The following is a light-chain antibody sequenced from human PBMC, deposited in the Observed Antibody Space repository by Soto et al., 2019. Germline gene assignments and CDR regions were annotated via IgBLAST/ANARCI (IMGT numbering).Light chain of an antibody. V-gene: IGLV2-11*01. CDR1: SSDVGTYNY. J-gene: IGLJ1*01. CDR3: CSYAGSPRYV. Sequence: QSALTQPRSVSGSLGQSVTISCTGTSSDVGTYNYVSWYQQHPGKAPKVMIYDVSERPSGVPDRFSGSKSGNTASLTISGLQAEDEADYYCCSYAGSPRYVLGTGTKVTYL. CDR2: DVS.